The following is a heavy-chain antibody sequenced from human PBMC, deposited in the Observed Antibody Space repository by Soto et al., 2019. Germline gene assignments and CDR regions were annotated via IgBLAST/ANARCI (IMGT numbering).Heavy chain of an antibody. CDR2: IIPMFGIT. CDR3: ETGALTFGGVLNA. D-gene: IGHD3-16*01. CDR1: GATFSSST. J-gene: IGHJ4*02. V-gene: IGHV1-69*02. Sequence: QVQLVQSGADVKKPGSSVKVSCKASGATFSSSTFTWVRQAPGQGLEWMGRIIPMFGITNSAQKFQGRLGITAEEPTNTLFMDISSLRSDDTAIYYCETGALTFGGVLNAWGQGTLVTVSS.